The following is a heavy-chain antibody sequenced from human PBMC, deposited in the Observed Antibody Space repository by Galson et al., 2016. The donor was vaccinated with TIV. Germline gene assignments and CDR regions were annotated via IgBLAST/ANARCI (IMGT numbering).Heavy chain of an antibody. J-gene: IGHJ4*02. D-gene: IGHD4-11*01. CDR2: IIPILGLT. CDR3: AFTMTTITSVDY. CDR1: GGTFSSYG. Sequence: SVKVSCKASGGTFSSYGISWVRQAPGRGPECMGRIIPILGLTNYAQKFQGRVTITADTSTNIAYMELSSLRSEDTAVYFCAFTMTTITSVDYWGQGTLVTVSS. V-gene: IGHV1-69*04.